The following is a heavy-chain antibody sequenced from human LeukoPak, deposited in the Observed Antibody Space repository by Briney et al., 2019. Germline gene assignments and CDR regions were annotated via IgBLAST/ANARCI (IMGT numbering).Heavy chain of an antibody. CDR1: GFTFSSYG. Sequence: PGGSLRLSCAASGFTFSSYGMHWVRQAPGKGLEWVAFIRYDGSNKYYADSVKGRFTISRDNSKNTLYLQMNSLRAEDTAVYYCAKGELRSLEWLCDYWGQGTLVTVSS. V-gene: IGHV3-30*02. CDR2: IRYDGSNK. D-gene: IGHD3-3*01. CDR3: AKGELRSLEWLCDY. J-gene: IGHJ4*02.